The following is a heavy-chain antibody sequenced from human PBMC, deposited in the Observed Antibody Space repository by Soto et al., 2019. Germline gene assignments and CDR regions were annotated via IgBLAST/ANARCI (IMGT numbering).Heavy chain of an antibody. D-gene: IGHD3-10*01. V-gene: IGHV4-59*08. CDR3: ARHNYGSGAPNWFDP. CDR1: GGTLNRYD. CDR2: IYYSGST. Sequence: SETLCLTCTVAGGTLNRYDGSWIRQPPGKGLEWIGYIYYSGSTNYNPSFKSRVTISVDTSKNQFSLKLSSVTAADTAVYYCARHNYGSGAPNWFDPWGQGTLVTVS. J-gene: IGHJ5*02.